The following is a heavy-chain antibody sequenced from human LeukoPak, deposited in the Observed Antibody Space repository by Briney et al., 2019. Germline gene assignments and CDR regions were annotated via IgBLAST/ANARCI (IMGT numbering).Heavy chain of an antibody. CDR1: GGSISSGSYY. Sequence: SETLSLTCTVSGGSISSGSYYWSWIRQPAGKGLEWIGRIYTSGSTNYNPSLKSRVTISVDTSKNQFSLKLSSVTAADTAVYYCARVVAAAGTHWFDPWGQGTLVTVSS. V-gene: IGHV4-61*02. J-gene: IGHJ5*02. CDR3: ARVVAAAGTHWFDP. D-gene: IGHD6-13*01. CDR2: IYTSGST.